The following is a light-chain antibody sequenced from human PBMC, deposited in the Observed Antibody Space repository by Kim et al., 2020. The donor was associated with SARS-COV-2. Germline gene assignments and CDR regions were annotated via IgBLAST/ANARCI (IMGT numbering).Light chain of an antibody. CDR3: QAWDSSPNWV. CDR2: QDN. V-gene: IGLV3-1*01. J-gene: IGLJ3*02. CDR1: KLGDKY. Sequence: ELTQSPSVSVSPGQTASITCSGDKLGDKYACWYQQKPGQSPVLVIYQDNKRPSGIPERFSGSNSGNTATLTISGTQAMDEADYYCQAWDSSPNWVFGGGTQLTVL.